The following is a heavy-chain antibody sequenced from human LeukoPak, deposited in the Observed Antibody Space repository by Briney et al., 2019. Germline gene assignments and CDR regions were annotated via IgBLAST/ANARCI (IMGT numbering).Heavy chain of an antibody. Sequence: GGSLRLSCAASGFTFSSYSMNWVRQAPGKGLEWVSSISSSSSYIYYADSVKGRFTISRDNAKNSLYLQMNSLRAEDTAVYYCARDLGNIVATIPSSFDYWGQGTLVTVSS. CDR3: ARDLGNIVATIPSSFDY. CDR2: ISSSSSYI. V-gene: IGHV3-21*04. D-gene: IGHD5-12*01. CDR1: GFTFSSYS. J-gene: IGHJ4*02.